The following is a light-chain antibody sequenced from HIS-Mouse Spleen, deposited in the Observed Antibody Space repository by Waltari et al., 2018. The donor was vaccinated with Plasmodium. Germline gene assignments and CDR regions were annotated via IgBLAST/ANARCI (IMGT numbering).Light chain of an antibody. CDR3: QQYGSSGT. CDR2: GGS. Sequence: EIVLTQSPGTLSLSPGERATLSCRASPSVSSSYLAWYQQKPGQAPRLLNYGGSSRATGIPDRFSGSGSGTDFTLTISRREPEDFAVYYCQQYGSSGTFGQGTKVEIK. CDR1: PSVSSSY. J-gene: IGKJ1*01. V-gene: IGKV3-20*01.